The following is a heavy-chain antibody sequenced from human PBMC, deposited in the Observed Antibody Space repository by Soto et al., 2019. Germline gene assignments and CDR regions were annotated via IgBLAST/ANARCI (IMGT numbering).Heavy chain of an antibody. CDR2: INHSGST. V-gene: IGHV4-34*01. D-gene: IGHD2-21*01. J-gene: IGHJ6*03. CDR1: GGSFSGYY. Sequence: QSQTLSLTCAVYGGSFSGYYWSWIRQPPGKGLEWIGEINHSGSTNYNPSLKSRVTISVDTSKNQFSLKLSSVTAADTAVYYCARPHIHHPSNYYYYYMDVWGKGTTVTVSS. CDR3: ARPHIHHPSNYYYYYMDV.